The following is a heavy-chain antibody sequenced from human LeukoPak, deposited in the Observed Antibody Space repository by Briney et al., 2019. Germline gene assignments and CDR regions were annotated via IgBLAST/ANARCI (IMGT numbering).Heavy chain of an antibody. CDR2: IIPIFGTA. Sequence: SVKVSCKASGGTFSSYAISWVRQAPGQGLEWMGGIIPIFGTANYAQKFQGRVTITADKSTSTAYMELSSLRSEDTAVYYCARGYSSPDYFDYWGQGTLVTVSS. D-gene: IGHD6-13*01. CDR1: GGTFSSYA. CDR3: ARGYSSPDYFDY. J-gene: IGHJ4*02. V-gene: IGHV1-69*06.